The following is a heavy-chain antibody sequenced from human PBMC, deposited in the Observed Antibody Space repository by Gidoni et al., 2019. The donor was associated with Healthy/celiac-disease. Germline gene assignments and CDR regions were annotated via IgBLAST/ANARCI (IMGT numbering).Heavy chain of an antibody. V-gene: IGHV4-4*02. CDR2: IYHSGST. D-gene: IGHD6-6*01. CDR3: ARDSDSSSSYYYYGMDV. CDR1: GGSISSSNW. J-gene: IGHJ6*02. Sequence: QVQLQESVPGLVKPSGTLSLTCAVSGGSISSSNWCSWVRQPPGKGLEWIGEIYHSGSTNYNPSLKSRVTISVDKSKNQFSLKLSSVTAADTAVYYCARDSDSSSSYYYYGMDVWGQGTTVTVSS.